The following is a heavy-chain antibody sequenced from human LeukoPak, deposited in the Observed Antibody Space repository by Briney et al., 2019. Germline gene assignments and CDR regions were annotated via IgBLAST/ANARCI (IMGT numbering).Heavy chain of an antibody. CDR2: ISYDGSNK. CDR3: AKGNSGSARFDY. D-gene: IGHD1-26*01. J-gene: IGHJ4*02. V-gene: IGHV3-30*18. CDR1: GFTFSSYG. Sequence: TGGSLRLSCAASGFTFSSYGMHWVRQASGKGLEWVAVISYDGSNKYYADSVKGRFTISRDNSKNTLYLQMNSLRAEDTAVYYCAKGNSGSARFDYWGQGTLVTVSS.